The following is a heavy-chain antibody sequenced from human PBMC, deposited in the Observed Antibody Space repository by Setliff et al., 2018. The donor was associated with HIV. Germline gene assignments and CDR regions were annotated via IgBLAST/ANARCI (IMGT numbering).Heavy chain of an antibody. CDR2: IYTSGST. J-gene: IGHJ4*02. V-gene: IGHV4-61*09. CDR1: GGSISSGSYY. D-gene: IGHD2-15*01. CDR3: ARVPHDCSGGSCYSKHYVDY. Sequence: SETLSLTCTVSGGSISSGSYYWSWIRQPAGKGLEWIGHIYTSGSTNYNPALKSRVTISVDTSKNQFSLKLSSVTAADTAVYYCARVPHDCSGGSCYSKHYVDYWGQGTLVTVSS.